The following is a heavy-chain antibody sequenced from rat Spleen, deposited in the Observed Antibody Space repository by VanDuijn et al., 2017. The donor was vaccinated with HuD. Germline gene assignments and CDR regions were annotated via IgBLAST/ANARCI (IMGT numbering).Heavy chain of an antibody. Sequence: EVQLVESGGGLVQPGRSLKLSCIASGFTFSYSDMAWVRQAPTKGLEWVASISPSGGTSYYRDSVKGRFTVSRDNAKNTLYLQMDSLRSEDTATYYCARHPSSFDYWGQGVMVTVSS. CDR2: ISPSGGTS. V-gene: IGHV5S13*01. CDR3: ARHPSSFDY. J-gene: IGHJ2*01. CDR1: GFTFSYSD.